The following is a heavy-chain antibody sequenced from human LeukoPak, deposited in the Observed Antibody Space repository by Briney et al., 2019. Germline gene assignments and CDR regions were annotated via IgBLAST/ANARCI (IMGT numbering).Heavy chain of an antibody. J-gene: IGHJ4*02. CDR3: ARGYYYGSGSGFDY. CDR1: GFIFDDYA. CDR2: ISSSSSYI. V-gene: IGHV3-21*01. Sequence: GGSLRLSCAASGFIFDDYAMHWVRQAPGKGLEWVSSISSSSSYIYYADSVKGRFTISRDNAKNSLYLQMNSLRAEDTAVYYCARGYYYGSGSGFDYWGQGTLVTVSS. D-gene: IGHD3-10*01.